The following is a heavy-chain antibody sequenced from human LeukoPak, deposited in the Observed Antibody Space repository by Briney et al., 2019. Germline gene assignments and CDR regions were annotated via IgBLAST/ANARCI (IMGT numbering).Heavy chain of an antibody. CDR3: ATDRGTLLRYFDWRWGVFDY. J-gene: IGHJ4*02. V-gene: IGHV1-24*01. CDR2: FDPEDGET. Sequence: ASVKVSCKVSGYTLTELSMHWVRQAPGKGLEWMGGFDPEDGETIYAQKFQGRVTMTEDTSTDTAYMELSSLRSEDTAVYYCATDRGTLLRYFDWRWGVFDYWGQGTLVTVSS. CDR1: GYTLTELS. D-gene: IGHD3-9*01.